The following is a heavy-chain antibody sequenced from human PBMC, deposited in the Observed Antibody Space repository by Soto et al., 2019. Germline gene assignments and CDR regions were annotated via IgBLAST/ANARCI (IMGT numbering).Heavy chain of an antibody. J-gene: IGHJ6*02. Sequence: SQTLSLTCAISGDSVSSNSAAWNWIRPSPSRGLEWLGRTYYRSKWYNDYAVSVKSRITINPDTSKNQFSLQLNSVTPEDTAVYYCARVYCTNGVCPYGMDVWGQGTTVTVSS. CDR2: TYYRSKWYN. CDR1: GDSVSSNSAA. CDR3: ARVYCTNGVCPYGMDV. D-gene: IGHD2-8*01. V-gene: IGHV6-1*01.